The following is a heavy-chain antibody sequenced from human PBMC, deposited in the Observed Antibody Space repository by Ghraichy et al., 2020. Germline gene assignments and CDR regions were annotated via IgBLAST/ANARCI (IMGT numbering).Heavy chain of an antibody. CDR2: INSDGSST. J-gene: IGHJ3*02. D-gene: IGHD7-27*01. CDR3: ARAKLGIGLNAFDI. Sequence: GGSLRLSCAASGFTFSSYWMHWVRQAPGKGLVWVSRINSDGSSTSYADSMKGRFTISRDNAKNTLYLQMNSLRAEDTAVYYCARAKLGIGLNAFDIWGQGTMVTVSS. V-gene: IGHV3-74*01. CDR1: GFTFSSYW.